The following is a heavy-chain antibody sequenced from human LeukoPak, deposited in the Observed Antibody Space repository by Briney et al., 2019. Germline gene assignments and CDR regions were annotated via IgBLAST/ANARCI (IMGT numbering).Heavy chain of an antibody. D-gene: IGHD2-15*01. J-gene: IGHJ6*02. V-gene: IGHV3-23*01. CDR2: ISGSGGST. Sequence: GGSLRLSCAASGFTFSSYAMSWVRQAPGKGLEWVSAISGSGGSTYYADSVKGRFTISRDNSKNTLYLQMNSLRAEDTAVYYCAKTLGYCGGGSCYANYYYGMDVWGQGTTVTVSS. CDR1: GFTFSSYA. CDR3: AKTLGYCGGGSCYANYYYGMDV.